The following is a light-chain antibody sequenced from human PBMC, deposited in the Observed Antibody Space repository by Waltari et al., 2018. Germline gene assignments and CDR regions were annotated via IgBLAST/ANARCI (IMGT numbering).Light chain of an antibody. J-gene: IGLJ3*02. V-gene: IGLV4-69*01. CDR1: SGHSSNI. CDR2: VNSDGSH. Sequence: QLVLTQSPSASASLGASVKLTCTLSSGHSSNIIAWLQQQPEKGPRYLMKVNSDGSHSKGDDIPDRFSGSSSGAERYRTISSGQSEDEADYYCQTGGHGTWVFGGGTTLTVL. CDR3: QTGGHGTWV.